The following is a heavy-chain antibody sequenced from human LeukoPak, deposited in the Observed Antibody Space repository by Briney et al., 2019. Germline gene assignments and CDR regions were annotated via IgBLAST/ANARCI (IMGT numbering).Heavy chain of an antibody. CDR3: AKEFGYSYGPYYFDY. V-gene: IGHV3-23*01. CDR1: GFTFSSYA. CDR2: ISGSGGST. J-gene: IGHJ4*02. D-gene: IGHD5-18*01. Sequence: PGGSLRLSCAASGFTFSSYAMSWVRQAPGKGLEWVSAISGSGGSTYYADSVRGRFTISRDNSKNTLYLQMNSLRAEDAAVYYCAKEFGYSYGPYYFDYWGQGTLVTVSS.